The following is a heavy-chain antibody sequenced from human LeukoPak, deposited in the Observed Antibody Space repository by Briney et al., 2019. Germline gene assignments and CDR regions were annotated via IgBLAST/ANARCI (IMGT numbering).Heavy chain of an antibody. J-gene: IGHJ3*02. D-gene: IGHD1-14*01. V-gene: IGHV4-59*01. CDR3: ARDNPVQRGFSSFDI. CDR1: GDSISHSY. CDR2: IYYTGTT. Sequence: SETLSLTCTVSGDSISHSYWSWLRQPPGKGLEWIGYIYYTGTTNYNPSLKSLVTLSLDTSKNPFTLKLSAVTALGTAPYYSARDNPVQRGFSSFDIWGQGTMVTVSS.